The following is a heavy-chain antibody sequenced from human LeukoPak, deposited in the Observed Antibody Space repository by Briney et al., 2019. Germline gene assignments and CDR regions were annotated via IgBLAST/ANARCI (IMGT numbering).Heavy chain of an antibody. J-gene: IGHJ1*01. D-gene: IGHD3-16*01. CDR2: ISGSGGST. CDR1: GFTFSSYS. Sequence: GGSLRLSCAASGFTFSSYSMNWVRQAPGKGLEWVSVISGSGGSTGYADSVKGRFTISRDNSKNTLYLQMNSLRAEDTAIYYCAKGSYGTVAEYFQHWGQGTLVTVSS. V-gene: IGHV3-23*01. CDR3: AKGSYGTVAEYFQH.